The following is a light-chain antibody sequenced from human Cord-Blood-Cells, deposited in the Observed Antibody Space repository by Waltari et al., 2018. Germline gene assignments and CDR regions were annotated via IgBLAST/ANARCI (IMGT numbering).Light chain of an antibody. J-gene: IGLJ2*01. CDR3: SSYTSSSTLV. Sequence: QSALTQPASVSGSPGQSITISCTGTSSDVGGYNYVSWYQQHPGKAPTLMIYYVNNRPSGVSNRFSGSKSGNTASLTISGLQAEDEADYYCSSYTSSSTLVFGGGTKLTVL. V-gene: IGLV2-14*01. CDR2: YVN. CDR1: SSDVGGYNY.